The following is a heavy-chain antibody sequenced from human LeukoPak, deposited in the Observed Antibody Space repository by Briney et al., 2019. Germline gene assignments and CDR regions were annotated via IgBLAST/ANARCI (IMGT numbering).Heavy chain of an antibody. CDR2: ISGHSGST. CDR3: AKDIVVVVAAGDYFDY. J-gene: IGHJ4*02. D-gene: IGHD2-15*01. V-gene: IGHV3-23*01. CDR1: GFTFSSYA. Sequence: PGGSLRLSCAASGFTFSSYAMSWVRQAPGKGLEWVSAISGHSGSTYYADSVKGRFTISRDNSKNTLYLQMNSLRAEDTAVYYCAKDIVVVVAAGDYFDYWGQGTLVTVSS.